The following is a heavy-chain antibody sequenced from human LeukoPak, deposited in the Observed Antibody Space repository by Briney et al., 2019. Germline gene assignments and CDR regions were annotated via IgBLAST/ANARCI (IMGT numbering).Heavy chain of an antibody. Sequence: GGSLRLSCTASGFTFSGYEMNWVRQAPGKGLEWVSYISSSGNSIYYADSVKGRFTISRDNAKNSLYLQMNSLRAEDMAVYYCARGRFGSCWGQGTLVTVSS. D-gene: IGHD6-13*01. CDR1: GFTFSGYE. J-gene: IGHJ1*01. CDR2: ISSSGNSI. V-gene: IGHV3-48*03. CDR3: ARGRFGSC.